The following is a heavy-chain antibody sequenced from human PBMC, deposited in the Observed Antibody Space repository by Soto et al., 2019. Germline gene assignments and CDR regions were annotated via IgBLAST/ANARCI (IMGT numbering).Heavy chain of an antibody. CDR3: TRARGGEHYSNYWDYYYGMDV. V-gene: IGHV4-30-4*01. J-gene: IGHJ6*02. D-gene: IGHD4-4*01. CDR1: GGSISSGDYY. Sequence: QVQLQESGPGLVKPSQTLSLTCTVSGGSISSGDYYWSWIRQPPGKGLEWIGYIYYSGSTYYNPSPKSRVTISVDTSKNQFSLKLSSVTAADTAVYYCTRARGGEHYSNYWDYYYGMDVWGQGTTVTVSS. CDR2: IYYSGST.